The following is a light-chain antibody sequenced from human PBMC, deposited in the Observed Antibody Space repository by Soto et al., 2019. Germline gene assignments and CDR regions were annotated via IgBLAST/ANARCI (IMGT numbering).Light chain of an antibody. J-gene: IGKJ1*01. Sequence: DIQMTQSPSSLSASVGDTVTITCRASQGISNYLAWYQQKPGQVPNLLIYAASTLQSGVPSRFSGSGSGTDFTLTISSLRPEDVATFFCQKYNKAPRTFGQGTNVEI. CDR2: AAS. V-gene: IGKV1-27*01. CDR1: QGISNY. CDR3: QKYNKAPRT.